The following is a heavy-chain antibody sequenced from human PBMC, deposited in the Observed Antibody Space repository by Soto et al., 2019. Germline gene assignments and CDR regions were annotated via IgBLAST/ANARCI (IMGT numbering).Heavy chain of an antibody. CDR2: IIPMSGAA. J-gene: IGHJ6*04. CDR1: GGTSSYYP. D-gene: IGHD1-20*01. CDR3: SRGGPTYTYLRAVITYGMDL. Sequence: VSCHSSGGTSSYYPNDRWRQAPGQGLEWMGAIIPMSGAAKYAQRFQGRVTIAADESTSTAYMELHSLRSDDTAVYYCSRGGPTYTYLRAVITYGMDLWPKVAKGTVSS. V-gene: IGHV1-69*01.